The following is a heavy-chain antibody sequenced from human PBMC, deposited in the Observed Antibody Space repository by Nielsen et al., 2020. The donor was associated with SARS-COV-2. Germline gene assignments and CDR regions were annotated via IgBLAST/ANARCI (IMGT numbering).Heavy chain of an antibody. J-gene: IGHJ5*02. CDR2: ISAYNGNT. Sequence: ASVKVSCKASGYTFTSYGISWVRQAPGQGLEWMGWISAYNGNTNYAQKLQGRVTMTEDTSTDTAYMELSSLRSEDTAMYYCATGLHWFDPWGQGTLVTVSS. V-gene: IGHV1-18*01. CDR1: GYTFTSYG. CDR3: ATGLHWFDP.